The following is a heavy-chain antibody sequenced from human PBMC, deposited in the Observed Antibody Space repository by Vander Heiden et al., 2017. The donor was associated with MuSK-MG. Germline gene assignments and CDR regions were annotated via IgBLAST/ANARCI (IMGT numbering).Heavy chain of an antibody. J-gene: IGHJ4*02. V-gene: IGHV1-46*03. CDR1: GYTFTSYE. CDR3: ARVTVSRFACDY. D-gene: IGHD3-10*01. CDR2: SNTSGGST. Sequence: QVQLVQSGAEVKQPGASVQFSCKASGYTFTSYEMNWVRQAPGQGIEWMGISNTSGGSTSYAQKFQGRVTMTRETSTSTVYMELSSLRSEDTAVYYCARVTVSRFACDYWGQGTLVTVSS.